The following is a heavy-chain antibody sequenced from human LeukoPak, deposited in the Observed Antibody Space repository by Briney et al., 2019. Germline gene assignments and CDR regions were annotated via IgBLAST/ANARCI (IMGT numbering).Heavy chain of an antibody. J-gene: IGHJ4*02. Sequence: GGSLRLSCAASGFTFSNYWMSWVRQAPGKGLEWVANIKQDGSEKYYVDPVRGRFSISRDNAKNSLYLQMNSLRADDTADYYCARNPSKWEPFDYWGQGALVAVSS. D-gene: IGHD1-26*01. CDR1: GFTFSNYW. CDR2: IKQDGSEK. V-gene: IGHV3-7*01. CDR3: ARNPSKWEPFDY.